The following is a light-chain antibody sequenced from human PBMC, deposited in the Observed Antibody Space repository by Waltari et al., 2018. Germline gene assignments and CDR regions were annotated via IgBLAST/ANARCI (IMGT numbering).Light chain of an antibody. CDR1: QGISSR. CDR2: DAS. CDR3: QQVNSFPRT. Sequence: DIQMTQSPSSVSASVGHSVTLTCRASQGISSRLAWYQQKPGKAPKLLIYDASSLHSGVPSRFSGSGSGTDFTLTIRSLQPEDFATYYCQQVNSFPRTFGQGTKVEVK. J-gene: IGKJ1*01. V-gene: IGKV1-12*01.